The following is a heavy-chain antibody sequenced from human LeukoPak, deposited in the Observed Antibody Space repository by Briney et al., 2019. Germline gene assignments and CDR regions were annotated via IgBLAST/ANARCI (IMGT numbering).Heavy chain of an antibody. J-gene: IGHJ6*02. V-gene: IGHV3-21*01. CDR3: ARDQVAATRASAYYGMDV. Sequence: GGSLRLSCAASGFTFSSYSMNWVRQAPGKGLEWVSSISSSSSYIYYADSVKGRFTISRDNAKNSLYLQMNSLRAEDTAVYYCARDQVAATRASAYYGMDVWGQGTTVTVSS. D-gene: IGHD2-15*01. CDR2: ISSSSSYI. CDR1: GFTFSSYS.